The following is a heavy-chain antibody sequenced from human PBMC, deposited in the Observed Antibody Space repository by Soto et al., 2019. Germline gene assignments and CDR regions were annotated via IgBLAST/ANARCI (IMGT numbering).Heavy chain of an antibody. Sequence: ASVKVSCKASGYTFTSYAMHWVRQAPGQRLEWMGWINAGNGNTKYSQKIQGRVTITRDTSASTAYMELSSLRSEDTAVYYCARGDLTYWYFDLWGRGTLVTVSS. V-gene: IGHV1-3*01. D-gene: IGHD3-10*01. CDR2: INAGNGNT. CDR3: ARGDLTYWYFDL. CDR1: GYTFTSYA. J-gene: IGHJ2*01.